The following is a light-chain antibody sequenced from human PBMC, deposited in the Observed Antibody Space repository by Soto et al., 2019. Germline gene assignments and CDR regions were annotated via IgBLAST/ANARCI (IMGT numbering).Light chain of an antibody. Sequence: QSVLTQPPSVSGAPGQRVTISCTGNSSNIGAGYDVHWYQQLPGTAPKLLIYGNSNRPSGVPDRFSGSKSGTSASLAITGLQAEDEADYYCQSYDSRLSGSHVFGTGTKLTVL. CDR3: QSYDSRLSGSHV. J-gene: IGLJ1*01. CDR1: SSNIGAGYD. CDR2: GNS. V-gene: IGLV1-40*01.